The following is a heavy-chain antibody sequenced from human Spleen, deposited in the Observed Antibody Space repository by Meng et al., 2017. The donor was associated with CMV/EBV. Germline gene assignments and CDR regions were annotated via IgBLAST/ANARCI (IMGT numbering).Heavy chain of an antibody. D-gene: IGHD2-2*01. CDR3: ARGPRDCSSTSCLNWFDP. Sequence: GESLKISCAASGFTFSDYGMNWVRQAPGKGLEWVSSISPSSSYIYYADSVKGRFTISRDNAKNSLHLQMDSLRAEDTALYYCARGPRDCSSTSCLNWFDPWGQGTPVTVSS. CDR2: ISPSSSYI. J-gene: IGHJ5*02. CDR1: GFTFSDYG. V-gene: IGHV3-21*01.